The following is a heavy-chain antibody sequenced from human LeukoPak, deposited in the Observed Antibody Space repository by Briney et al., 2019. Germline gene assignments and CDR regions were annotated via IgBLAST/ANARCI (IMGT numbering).Heavy chain of an antibody. D-gene: IGHD5-18*01. V-gene: IGHV3-15*01. CDR3: TTDRSSYDLDY. Sequence: GGSLRLSCAASGFTFSSYWMSWVRQAPGKGLEWVGRIKSKTDGGTTDYAAPVKGRFTISRDDSKNTLYLQMNSLKTEDTAVYYCTTDRSSYDLDYWGQGTLVTVSS. CDR2: IKSKTDGGTT. CDR1: GFTFSSYW. J-gene: IGHJ4*02.